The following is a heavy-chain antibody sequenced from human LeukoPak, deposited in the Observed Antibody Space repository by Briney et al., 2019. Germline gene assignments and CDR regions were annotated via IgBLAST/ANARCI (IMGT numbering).Heavy chain of an antibody. CDR3: AGPTVTGNYYGMDV. Sequence: ASVKVSCKASGYTFTSYGISWVRQAPGQGLEWMGWISAYNGNRNYAQKLQGRVTMTTDTSTSTAYMELRSLRSDDTAVYYCAGPTVTGNYYGMDVWGQGTTVTVSS. J-gene: IGHJ6*02. D-gene: IGHD4-17*01. CDR2: ISAYNGNR. CDR1: GYTFTSYG. V-gene: IGHV1-18*01.